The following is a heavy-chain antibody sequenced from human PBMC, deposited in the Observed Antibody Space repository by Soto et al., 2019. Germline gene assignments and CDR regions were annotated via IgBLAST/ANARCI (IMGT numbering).Heavy chain of an antibody. CDR3: ATRPLDTPVDY. CDR2: IGSSGSTI. J-gene: IGHJ4*02. CDR1: GFTFSDYY. D-gene: IGHD5-18*01. Sequence: GGSLRLSCAASGFTFSDYYMSWIRQAPGKGLEWVSYIGSSGSTIYYADSVKGRFTISRDNAKNSLYLQMNSLRAEDTAVYYCATRPLDTPVDYWGQGTLVTVSS. V-gene: IGHV3-11*01.